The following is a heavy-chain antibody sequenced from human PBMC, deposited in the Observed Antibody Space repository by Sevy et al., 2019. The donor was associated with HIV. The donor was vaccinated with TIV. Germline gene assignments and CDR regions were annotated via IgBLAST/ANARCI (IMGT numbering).Heavy chain of an antibody. CDR1: GFSLNNYW. V-gene: IGHV3-7*01. J-gene: IGHJ4*02. CDR3: VKAIAKDGSF. CDR2: INQDGSVK. Sequence: GGSLRLSCVASGFSLNNYWMNWVRQAPGKGLEWVANINQDGSVKYYVDSVRGRFTISRDNARNLVFLQMSSLRVDDSALYYCVKAIAKDGSFWGQGILVTVSS. D-gene: IGHD6-13*01.